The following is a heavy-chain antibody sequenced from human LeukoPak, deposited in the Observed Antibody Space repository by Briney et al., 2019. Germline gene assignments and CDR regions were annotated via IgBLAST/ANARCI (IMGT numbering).Heavy chain of an antibody. CDR1: GYTFTSYY. J-gene: IGHJ4*02. V-gene: IGHV1-46*01. Sequence: ASVKVSCKASGYTFTSYYMHWVRQAPGQGLEWMGIINPSGGSTSYAQKFQGRVTMTRDTSTSTVYMELSSLRSEDTAVYYCARGLGYCSGGSCYSALGYFDYWGQGTLVTVSS. CDR2: INPSGGST. D-gene: IGHD2-15*01. CDR3: ARGLGYCSGGSCYSALGYFDY.